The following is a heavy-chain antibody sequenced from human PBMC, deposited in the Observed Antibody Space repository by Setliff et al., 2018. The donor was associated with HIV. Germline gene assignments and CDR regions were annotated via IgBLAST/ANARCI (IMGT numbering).Heavy chain of an antibody. CDR1: GGSISSGGYY. V-gene: IGHV4-31*01. CDR2: IYYSGRT. CDR3: VRAITGDSHFDI. D-gene: IGHD7-27*01. Sequence: SETLSLTCTVSGGSISSGGYYWSWIRQHPGKGLEWIGYIYYSGRTYYNPSLKSLVTIAVDTSKNQFSLKLSSVTAADTAVYYCVRAITGDSHFDIWGQGTMGTVSS. J-gene: IGHJ3*02.